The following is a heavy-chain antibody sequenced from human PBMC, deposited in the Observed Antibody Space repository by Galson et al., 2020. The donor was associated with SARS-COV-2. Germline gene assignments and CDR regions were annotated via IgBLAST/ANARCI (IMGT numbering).Heavy chain of an antibody. Sequence: SEILSLTCAVYGRSLTGYYWSWIRQPPGKGLEWSGATNHSGITTYNPSLKSRVTISEDTSKNQPSLKLSSVTAADTAVYYCARIQLWLNHYYLYGMDVWGQGTLVTVSS. CDR2: TNHSGIT. V-gene: IGHV4-34*01. D-gene: IGHD5-18*01. CDR1: GRSLTGYY. CDR3: ARIQLWLNHYYLYGMDV. J-gene: IGHJ6*02.